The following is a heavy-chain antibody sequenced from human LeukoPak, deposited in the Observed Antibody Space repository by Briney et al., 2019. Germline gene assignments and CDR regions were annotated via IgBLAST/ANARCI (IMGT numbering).Heavy chain of an antibody. Sequence: GASVKVSCKASGYTFTGYSMHWVRQAPGQGLEWMGWINPNSGGTNYAQKFQGRVTMTRDTSINTAYMELSRLRSDDTAVYYRARAIEWEAYYFDYWGHGTLVTVSS. D-gene: IGHD1-26*01. CDR3: ARAIEWEAYYFDY. CDR1: GYTFTGYS. J-gene: IGHJ4*01. CDR2: INPNSGGT. V-gene: IGHV1-2*02.